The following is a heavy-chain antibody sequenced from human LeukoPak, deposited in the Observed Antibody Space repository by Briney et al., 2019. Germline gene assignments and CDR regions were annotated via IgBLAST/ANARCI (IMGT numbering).Heavy chain of an antibody. CDR3: ARQGSDYGDYGDFDY. CDR2: IYPGDSDT. Sequence: GESLKISCKGSGYTFTSYWIGWVRQMPGKGLEWMGIIYPGDSDTRYSPSFQGQVTISADKSISTAYLQWSSLKASDTAMYYCARQGSDYGDYGDFDYWGQGTLVTVSS. J-gene: IGHJ4*02. V-gene: IGHV5-51*01. CDR1: GYTFTSYW. D-gene: IGHD4-17*01.